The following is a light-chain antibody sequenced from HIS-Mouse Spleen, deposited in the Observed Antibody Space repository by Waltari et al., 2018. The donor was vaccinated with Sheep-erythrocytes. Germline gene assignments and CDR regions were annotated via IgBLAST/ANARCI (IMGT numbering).Light chain of an antibody. CDR2: LGS. Sequence: VMTQSPLSLPVTPGEPASIPCRSIQSLLHSNGYNYLDWYLQKPGQSPQLLIYLGSNRASGVPDRFSGSGSGTDFTLKISRVEAEDVGVYYCMQALQTPWTFGQGTKVEIK. CDR3: MQALQTPWT. CDR1: QSLLHSNGYNY. J-gene: IGKJ1*01. V-gene: IGKV2-28*01.